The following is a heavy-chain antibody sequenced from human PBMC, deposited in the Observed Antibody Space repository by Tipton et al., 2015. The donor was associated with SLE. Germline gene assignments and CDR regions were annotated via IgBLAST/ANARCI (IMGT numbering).Heavy chain of an antibody. V-gene: IGHV4-39*07. J-gene: IGHJ6*03. Sequence: TLSLTCTVSGGSISSSSYYWGWIRQPPGKGLEWIGSIYYSGRTYYNPSLKSRVTISVDTSKNQFSLKLSSVTAADTAVYYCARGPREAAAGYMDVWGKGTTVTVSS. CDR3: ARGPREAAAGYMDV. CDR1: GGSISSSSYY. CDR2: IYYSGRT. D-gene: IGHD6-13*01.